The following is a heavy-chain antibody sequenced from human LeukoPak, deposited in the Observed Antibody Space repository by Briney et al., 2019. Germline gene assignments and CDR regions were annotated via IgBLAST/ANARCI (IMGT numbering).Heavy chain of an antibody. V-gene: IGHV4-39*01. CDR3: ALRYFDRDY. D-gene: IGHD3-9*01. CDR1: AGSISSSNYY. Sequence: SETLSLTCTVSAGSISSSNYYRVWIRQPPGKGLEWVGSIYYSGSTYYNPSLKSRVTISVDTSKNQFSLKLSSVTAADTAVYYCALRYFDRDYWGQGTLVTVSS. CDR2: IYYSGST. J-gene: IGHJ4*02.